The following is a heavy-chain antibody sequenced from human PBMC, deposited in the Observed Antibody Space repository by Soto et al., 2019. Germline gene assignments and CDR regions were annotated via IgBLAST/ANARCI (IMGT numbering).Heavy chain of an antibody. V-gene: IGHV1-69*01. Sequence: QVQLVQSGAEVKKPGSSVKVSCEASGGTFSSYPINWVRQAPGQGLEWMGGIIPFFGTSNYAQKFQGRVTMTEDDSTSTAYMELRSLRSEDTAVYYCARVGHITNYGMAVWGQGTTVTVSS. D-gene: IGHD1-26*01. CDR1: GGTFSSYP. CDR2: IIPFFGTS. CDR3: ARVGHITNYGMAV. J-gene: IGHJ6*02.